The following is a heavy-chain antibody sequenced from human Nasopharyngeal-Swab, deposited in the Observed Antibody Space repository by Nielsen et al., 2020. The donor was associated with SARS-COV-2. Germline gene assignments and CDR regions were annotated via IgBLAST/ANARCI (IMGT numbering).Heavy chain of an antibody. V-gene: IGHV3-15*01. CDR1: GFVFSSVW. Sequence: GGSLRLSCAASGFVFSSVWMSWVRQAPGKGLEWVGRIKGKADGGTVEYATAVRGRFSISRDDSRNTLFLQMNRLKPEDTAVYYCTTLHRTGWFWGQGTLVTVSS. D-gene: IGHD6-19*01. CDR3: TTLHRTGWF. CDR2: IKGKADGGTV. J-gene: IGHJ4*02.